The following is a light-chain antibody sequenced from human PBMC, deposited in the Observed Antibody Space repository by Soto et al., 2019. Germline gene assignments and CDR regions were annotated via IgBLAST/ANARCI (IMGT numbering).Light chain of an antibody. J-gene: IGLJ3*02. CDR2: EGS. CDR3: CSYAGGSTWV. CDR1: SSDVGNYNL. V-gene: IGLV2-23*01. Sequence: QSALTQPASVSGSPRQSITISCTGTSSDVGNYNLVSWYQQHPGEAPKLLIYEGSKRPSGVSNRFSGSKFGNTASLTISGLQAEDEVDYYCCSYAGGSTWVFGGGTKLTVL.